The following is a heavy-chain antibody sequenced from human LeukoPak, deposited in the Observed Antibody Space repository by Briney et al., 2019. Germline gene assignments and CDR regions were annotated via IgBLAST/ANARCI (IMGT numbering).Heavy chain of an antibody. Sequence: VRQAXXXXXXXXSAISGSGGSTYYADSVKGRFTISRDNSKNTLYLQMNSLRAEDTAVYYCAKDRGEDIVVVVAATVFDYWGQGTLVTVSS. J-gene: IGHJ4*02. CDR3: AKDRGEDIVVVVAATVFDY. V-gene: IGHV3-23*01. CDR2: ISGSGGST. D-gene: IGHD2-15*01.